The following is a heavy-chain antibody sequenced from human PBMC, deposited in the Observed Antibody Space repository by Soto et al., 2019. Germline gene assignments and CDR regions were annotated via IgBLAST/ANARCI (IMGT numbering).Heavy chain of an antibody. CDR2: IIPIFGTA. J-gene: IGHJ6*02. CDR3: PRDLTRSIAVAGPGVPGGMDV. D-gene: IGHD6-19*01. Sequence: SVKVSCKASGGTFSSYAISWVRQAPGQGLEWMGGIIPIFGTANYAQKFQGRVTITADESTSTAYMELSSLRSEDTAVYDCPRDLTRSIAVAGPGVPGGMDVWGQGTTVTVSS. CDR1: GGTFSSYA. V-gene: IGHV1-69*13.